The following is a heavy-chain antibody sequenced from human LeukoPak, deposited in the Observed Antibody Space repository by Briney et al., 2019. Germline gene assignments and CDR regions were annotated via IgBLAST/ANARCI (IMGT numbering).Heavy chain of an antibody. CDR1: GDSITSYY. CDR3: AREVVEGYDYYMDV. D-gene: IGHD2-21*01. J-gene: IGHJ6*03. Sequence: PSETLSLTCTVSGDSITSYYWNWIRQPPGKGLEWIGNISYSGSTNYSPSLESRVTISVSSSKHQFYLRLSSVMAADTAEYYCAREVVEGYDYYMDVWGKGTTVTISS. CDR2: ISYSGST. V-gene: IGHV4-59*01.